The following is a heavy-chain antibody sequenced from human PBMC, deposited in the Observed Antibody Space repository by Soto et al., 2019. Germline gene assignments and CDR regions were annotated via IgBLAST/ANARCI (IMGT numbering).Heavy chain of an antibody. CDR2: INPNSGGT. V-gene: IGHV1-2*04. CDR1: GYTFTGYY. D-gene: IGHD6-19*01. CDR3: ARDLLRIAVAGPDGDNYGMHV. J-gene: IGHJ6*02. Sequence: ASVKVSCKASGYTFTGYYMHWVRQAPGQGLEWMGWINPNSGGTNYAQKFQGWVTMTRDTSISTAYMELSRLRSDDTAVYYCARDLLRIAVAGPDGDNYGMHVWGQGTTVTVSS.